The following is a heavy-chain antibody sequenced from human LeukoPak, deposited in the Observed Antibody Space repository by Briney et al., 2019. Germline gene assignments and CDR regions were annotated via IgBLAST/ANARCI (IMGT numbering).Heavy chain of an antibody. Sequence: SVKVSCKASGGTFSSYAISWVRQAPGQGLEWIGGIIPIFGTANYAQKFQGRVTITTDESTSTAYMELSSLRSEDTAVYYCARDSRGISSPLGYYYMDVWGKGTTVTVSS. J-gene: IGHJ6*03. CDR2: IIPIFGTA. D-gene: IGHD7-27*01. CDR1: GGTFSSYA. V-gene: IGHV1-69*05. CDR3: ARDSRGISSPLGYYYMDV.